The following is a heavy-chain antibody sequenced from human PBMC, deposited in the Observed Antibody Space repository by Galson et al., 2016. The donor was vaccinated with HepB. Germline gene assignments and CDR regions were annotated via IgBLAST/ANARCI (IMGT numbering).Heavy chain of an antibody. Sequence: SLRLSCAPSGFTFSRFGMHWVRQAPGKGLEWVAAIWYDGSNKYYADSVKGRFAISRDNRKNTLYLQMDSLRAEDTAVYFCARAPTFDYDGSGYYPYYFDYWGQGTLVTVSS. V-gene: IGHV3-33*08. CDR2: IWYDGSNK. D-gene: IGHD3-22*01. J-gene: IGHJ4*02. CDR3: ARAPTFDYDGSGYYPYYFDY. CDR1: GFTFSRFG.